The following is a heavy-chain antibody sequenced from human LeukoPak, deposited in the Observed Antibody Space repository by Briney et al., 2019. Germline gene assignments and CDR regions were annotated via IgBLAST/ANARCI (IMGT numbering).Heavy chain of an antibody. CDR1: GYTFTGYY. Sequence: GASVKVSCKASGYTFTGYYMHWVRQARGQRLEWIGWIVVGSGNTNYAQKFQERVTITRDMSTSTAYMELSSLRSEDTAVYYCAAGNGIAVAGDYYYMDVWGKGTTVTISS. V-gene: IGHV1-58*02. CDR3: AAGNGIAVAGDYYYMDV. J-gene: IGHJ6*03. CDR2: IVVGSGNT. D-gene: IGHD6-19*01.